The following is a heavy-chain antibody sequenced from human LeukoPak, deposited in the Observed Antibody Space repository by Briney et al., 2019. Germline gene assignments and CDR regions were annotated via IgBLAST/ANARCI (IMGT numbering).Heavy chain of an antibody. Sequence: GASVKVSCKASGYTFTGYYMHWVRQAPGQGLEWMGWINPNSGGTNYAQKFQGRVTMTRDTSIGTAYMELSRLRSDDTAVYYCARSDYYDFWFDPWGQGTLVTVSS. D-gene: IGHD3-3*01. CDR1: GYTFTGYY. CDR3: ARSDYYDFWFDP. V-gene: IGHV1-2*02. J-gene: IGHJ5*02. CDR2: INPNSGGT.